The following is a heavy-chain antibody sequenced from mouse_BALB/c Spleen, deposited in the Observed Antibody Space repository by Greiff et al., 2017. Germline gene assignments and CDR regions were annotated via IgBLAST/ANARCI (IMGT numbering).Heavy chain of an antibody. Sequence: DVKLQESGPGLVKPSQSLSLTCTVTGYSITSDYAWNWIRQFPGNKLEWMGYISYSGSTSYNPSLKSRISITRDTSKNQFFLQLNSVTTEDTATYYCARESYYYGSSYDWYFDVWGAGTTVTVSS. CDR1: GYSITSDYA. D-gene: IGHD1-1*01. CDR3: ARESYYYGSSYDWYFDV. CDR2: ISYSGST. J-gene: IGHJ1*01. V-gene: IGHV3-2*02.